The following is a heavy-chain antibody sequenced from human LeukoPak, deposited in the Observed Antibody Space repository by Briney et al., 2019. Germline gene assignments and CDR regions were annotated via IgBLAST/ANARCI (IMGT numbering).Heavy chain of an antibody. D-gene: IGHD2-2*01. J-gene: IGHJ3*02. V-gene: IGHV3-9*01. CDR2: ISWYSGSI. Sequence: GRSLRLSCAASGFTFDNYAMHWVRQAPGRGLEWVSGISWYSGSIDYADSVKGRFTISRDNAKNPLYLQMNSLRAEDTALYYCAKDSRRACSSTSCFDAFGIWGQGTMVTVSS. CDR3: AKDSRRACSSTSCFDAFGI. CDR1: GFTFDNYA.